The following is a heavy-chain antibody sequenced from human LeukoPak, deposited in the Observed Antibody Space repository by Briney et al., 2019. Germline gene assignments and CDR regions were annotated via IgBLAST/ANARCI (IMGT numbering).Heavy chain of an antibody. J-gene: IGHJ4*02. D-gene: IGHD3-22*01. V-gene: IGHV3-11*04. CDR1: GFTFSDYY. Sequence: GGSLRLSCAASGFTFSDYYMSWLRQAPGKGLEWVSYISSSGSTIYYADSVKGRFTISRDNAKNSLYLQMNSLRAEDTAVYYCARSADSSGYAKFDYWGQGTLVTVSS. CDR2: ISSSGSTI. CDR3: ARSADSSGYAKFDY.